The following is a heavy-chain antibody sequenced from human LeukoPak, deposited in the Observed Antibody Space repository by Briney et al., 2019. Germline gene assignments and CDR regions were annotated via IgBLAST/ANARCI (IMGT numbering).Heavy chain of an antibody. J-gene: IGHJ5*02. V-gene: IGHV4-39*01. Sequence: SETLSLTCSVSGASISGTTHSWGWVRLPPGKGLEWIGNVYNSGSTSYNPSFESRVIISVDTSKNQFSLKLKSVIATDTAVYYCVRHVTPWGYCSSSTCNELDPWGQGTLVTVSS. CDR2: VYNSGST. D-gene: IGHD2/OR15-2a*01. CDR3: VRHVTPWGYCSSSTCNELDP. CDR1: GASISGTTHS.